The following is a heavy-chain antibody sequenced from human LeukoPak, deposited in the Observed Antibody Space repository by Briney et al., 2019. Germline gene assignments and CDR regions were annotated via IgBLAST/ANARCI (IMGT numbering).Heavy chain of an antibody. CDR3: ARDDGSGGYP. J-gene: IGHJ5*02. Sequence: GASVKVSCKASGYTFTSYGITWVRQAPGQGLEWMGWINAYNGNTNYAQKFQGRVTMTTDTTTSTAYMELRSLRSDDTAVYYCARDDGSGGYPWGQGTLVTVSS. CDR2: INAYNGNT. CDR1: GYTFTSYG. D-gene: IGHD1-26*01. V-gene: IGHV1-18*01.